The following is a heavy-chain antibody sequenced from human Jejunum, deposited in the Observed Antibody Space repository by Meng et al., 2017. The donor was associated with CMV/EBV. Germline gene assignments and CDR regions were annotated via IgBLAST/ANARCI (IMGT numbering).Heavy chain of an antibody. CDR2: ISISSSFI. D-gene: IGHD1-26*01. V-gene: IGHV3-21*01. J-gene: IGHJ3*01. CDR1: SAYN. Sequence: SAYNMNWVRQAPGKGLEWVASISISSSFIYYADSVKGRFTISRDNAKNSLYLQMNSLRAEDTAVYYCARDYSHQVVASTHDAFDLWGQGTMVTVSS. CDR3: ARDYSHQVVASTHDAFDL.